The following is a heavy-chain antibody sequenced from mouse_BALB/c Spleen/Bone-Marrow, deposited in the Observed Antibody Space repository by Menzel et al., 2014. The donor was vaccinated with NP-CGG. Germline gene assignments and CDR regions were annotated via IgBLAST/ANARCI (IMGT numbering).Heavy chain of an antibody. Sequence: QVQLQQSGAELVRPESSVKISCKASGYVFSSYWMNWVKQRPGQGLEWIGQIFPGDGDTNYNGQFKGKATLTADRSSSTAFMQLSSLTSEDSAVYFCARGDFDYDFTMDYWGQGTSVTVSS. J-gene: IGHJ4*01. V-gene: IGHV1-80*01. D-gene: IGHD2-4*01. CDR2: IFPGDGDT. CDR1: GYVFSSYW. CDR3: ARGDFDYDFTMDY.